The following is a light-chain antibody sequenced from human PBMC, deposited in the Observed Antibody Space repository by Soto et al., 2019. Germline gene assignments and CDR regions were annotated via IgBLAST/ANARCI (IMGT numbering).Light chain of an antibody. CDR3: QQYGNSPRWT. CDR2: GAS. J-gene: IGKJ1*01. Sequence: EIVLTQSPGSLSLSPGERTTLSCRPSQSMSSSYSARYQQRPGQAPRLLIYGASSRATGSTDRFSGSGAGTDFTLTISRLEPEDVAVYYCQQYGNSPRWTFGQGTKVDIK. CDR1: QSMSSSY. V-gene: IGKV3-20*01.